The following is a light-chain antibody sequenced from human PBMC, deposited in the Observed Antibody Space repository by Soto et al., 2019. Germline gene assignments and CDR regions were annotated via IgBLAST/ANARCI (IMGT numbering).Light chain of an antibody. CDR1: QSITSNY. Sequence: EIVLTQSPGTLSLSPGERATLSCRASQSITSNYLAWYQQKPGQAPRLLIYGSSSRASGIPDMYSGSGSGTDFTLTSSRLEPEDFAVYYCQQYGSTPPVTFGQGTLLDI. CDR2: GSS. CDR3: QQYGSTPPVT. V-gene: IGKV3-20*01. J-gene: IGKJ5*01.